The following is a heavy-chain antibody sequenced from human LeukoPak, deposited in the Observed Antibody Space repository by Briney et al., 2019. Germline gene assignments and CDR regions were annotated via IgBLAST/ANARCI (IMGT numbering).Heavy chain of an antibody. CDR3: ARGLLDTAMGYYYYMDV. D-gene: IGHD5-18*01. CDR2: INPSGGST. Sequence: ASVKVSCKASGYTFTSYYMHWVRQAPGQGLEWMGIINPSGGSTSYAQKFQGRVTMTRDMSTSTAYMELSSLRSEDTAVYYCARGLLDTAMGYYYYMDVWGKGTTVTVSS. CDR1: GYTFTSYY. J-gene: IGHJ6*03. V-gene: IGHV1-46*01.